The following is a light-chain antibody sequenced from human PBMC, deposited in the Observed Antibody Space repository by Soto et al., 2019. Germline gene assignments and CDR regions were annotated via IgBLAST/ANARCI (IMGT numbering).Light chain of an antibody. CDR2: DVS. V-gene: IGLV2-14*01. CDR1: STDIGRYNY. Sequence: QSVLTQPASVSGSPGQSITISCTGTSTDIGRYNYVSWYQQHPGKAPKLMIYDVSNRPSGVSNRFSGSKSGNTASLTISELQAEDVADYYCSSYTSSSTYVFGTGTKVTVL. J-gene: IGLJ1*01. CDR3: SSYTSSSTYV.